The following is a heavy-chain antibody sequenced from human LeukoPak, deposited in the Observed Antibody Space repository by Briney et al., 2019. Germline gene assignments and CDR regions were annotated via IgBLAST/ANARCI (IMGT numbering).Heavy chain of an antibody. CDR1: GGSINSGGYS. D-gene: IGHD3-22*01. J-gene: IGHJ4*02. CDR2: IYHSGNT. Sequence: PSETLSLTCTVSGGSINSGGYSWSWIRQPPGKDLEWIGYIYHSGNTYYNPSLKSRVTISVDRSKNQFSLRLTSVTAADTAVYYCARGGDSSGFYYYFDYWGQGTLVTVSS. V-gene: IGHV4-30-2*01. CDR3: ARGGDSSGFYYYFDY.